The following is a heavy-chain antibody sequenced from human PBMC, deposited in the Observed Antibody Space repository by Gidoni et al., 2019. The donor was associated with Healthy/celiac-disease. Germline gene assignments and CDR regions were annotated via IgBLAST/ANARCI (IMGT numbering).Heavy chain of an antibody. D-gene: IGHD1-26*01. CDR1: GGTFSSYA. CDR2: IIPIFGTA. V-gene: IGHV1-69*01. CDR3: ASGKNREAVQWEITEYYYYYMDV. Sequence: QVQLVQSGAEVKKPGSSVKVSCKASGGTFSSYAISWVRQAPGQGLEWMGGIIPIFGTANYAQKFQGRVTITADESTSTAYMELSSLRSEDTAVYYCASGKNREAVQWEITEYYYYYMDVWGKGTTVTVSS. J-gene: IGHJ6*03.